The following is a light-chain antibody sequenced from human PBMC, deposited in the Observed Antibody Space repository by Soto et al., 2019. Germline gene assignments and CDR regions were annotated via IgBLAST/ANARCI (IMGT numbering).Light chain of an antibody. CDR3: SSYAGSNNFDV. V-gene: IGLV2-8*01. CDR1: SSDVGGYNY. CDR2: EVF. J-gene: IGLJ1*01. Sequence: QPVLTQPLSASGSPRQAVTISCTGTSSDVGGYNYVSWYQQHPGKAPKLMIYEVFKRPSGVPDRFSGSKSGNTASLTVSGPQAEDEADYYCSSYAGSNNFDVFGTGTKVTVL.